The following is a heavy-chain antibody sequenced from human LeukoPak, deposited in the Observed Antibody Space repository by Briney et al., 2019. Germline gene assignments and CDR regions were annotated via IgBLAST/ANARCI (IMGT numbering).Heavy chain of an antibody. CDR2: IYTRGST. V-gene: IGHV4-4*09. CDR1: GDSINNHY. J-gene: IGHJ5*02. D-gene: IGHD1-1*01. CDR3: ARYRIETTKTYSYWFGP. Sequence: SETLSLTCTVSGDSINNHYWSWIRQPPGKGLEWIGFIYTRGSTNYNPSLKSRVTMSGDTSKNQVSLTLNYVTAADTAVYYCARYRIETTKTYSYWFGPWGQGTLVTVSS.